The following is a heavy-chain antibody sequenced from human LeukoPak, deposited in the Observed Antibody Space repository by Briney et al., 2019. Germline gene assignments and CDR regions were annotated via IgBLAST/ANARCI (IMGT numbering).Heavy chain of an antibody. V-gene: IGHV1-18*01. CDR3: VGLLKSFDY. CDR2: ISAYNGNT. D-gene: IGHD3-22*01. Sequence: ASVKVSCKASGGTFSSYAISWVRQAPGQGLEWMGWISAYNGNTNYAQKLQGRVTMTTDTSTSTAYMELRSLRSDDTAVYYCVGLLKSFDYWGQGTLVTVSS. CDR1: GGTFSSYA. J-gene: IGHJ4*02.